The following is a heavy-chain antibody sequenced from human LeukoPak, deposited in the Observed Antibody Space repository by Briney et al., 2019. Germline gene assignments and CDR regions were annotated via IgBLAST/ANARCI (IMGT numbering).Heavy chain of an antibody. D-gene: IGHD3-3*01. CDR3: ARSSSLRREWYGLYYYGMDV. CDR2: ISSSSSYI. Sequence: PGGSLRLSCAASGFTFSSYSMNWVRQAPGKGLEWVSSISSSSSYIYYADSVKGRFTISRDNAKNSLYLQMNSLRAEDTAVYYCARSSSLRREWYGLYYYGMDVWGQGTTVTVSS. CDR1: GFTFSSYS. J-gene: IGHJ6*02. V-gene: IGHV3-21*01.